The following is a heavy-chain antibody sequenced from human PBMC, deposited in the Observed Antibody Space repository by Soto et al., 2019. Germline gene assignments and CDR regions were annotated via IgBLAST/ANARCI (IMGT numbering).Heavy chain of an antibody. J-gene: IGHJ5*02. V-gene: IGHV4-34*01. CDR1: GGSFSGYF. CDR3: ARGWDR. Sequence: QVQLQQWGAGLLKPSETLSLTCAVSGGSFSGYFRSWIRQTPGKGLEWIGEIDHSGRTSYNPSLNSRVTISGDTSDNQFSLKLTSVTAADTAVYYCARGWDRWGQGTLVTVSS. CDR2: IDHSGRT.